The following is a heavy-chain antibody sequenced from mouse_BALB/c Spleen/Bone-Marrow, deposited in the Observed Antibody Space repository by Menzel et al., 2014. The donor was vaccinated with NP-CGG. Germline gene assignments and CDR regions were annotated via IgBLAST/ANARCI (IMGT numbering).Heavy chain of an antibody. CDR2: IYPYNGGT. D-gene: IGHD2-1*01. Sequence: VQLQQSGPELVKPGASVKISCKASGYTFTDYNMHWVKQSHGKSLDWIGYIYPYNGGTGYNQKFKSKATLTVDNSSSTAYMELRSLTSEDSAVYCCARGRAYGNYVWFAYWGQGTLVTVSA. CDR3: ARGRAYGNYVWFAY. J-gene: IGHJ3*01. CDR1: GYTFTDYN. V-gene: IGHV1S29*02.